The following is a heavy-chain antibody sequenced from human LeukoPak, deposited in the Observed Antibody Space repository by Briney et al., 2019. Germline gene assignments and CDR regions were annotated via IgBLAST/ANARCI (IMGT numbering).Heavy chain of an antibody. V-gene: IGHV4-61*01. CDR1: DDSVSSRSYY. CDR3: ARGSYFDWLFTFDS. D-gene: IGHD3-9*01. CDR2: ICYSGGT. Sequence: SETLSLTCTVSDDSVSSRSYYWSWIRQPPGKGLEWIGYICYSGGTSYNPSLKSRVTISVDTSKNQFSLKLSSVTAADTAVYYCARGSYFDWLFTFDSWGQGTLVTVSS. J-gene: IGHJ4*02.